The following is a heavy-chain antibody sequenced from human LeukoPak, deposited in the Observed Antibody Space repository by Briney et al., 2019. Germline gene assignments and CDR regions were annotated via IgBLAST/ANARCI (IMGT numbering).Heavy chain of an antibody. Sequence: PGGSLRLSCAASGFTFSSYSMNWVRQAPGKGLEWVSSISSSSSYIYYADSVKGRFTISRDNAKNSLYLQMNSLRAEDTAVYYCARDENFKCSGYVRELDYWGQGTLVTVSS. D-gene: IGHD5-12*01. V-gene: IGHV3-21*01. CDR1: GFTFSSYS. CDR2: ISSSSSYI. CDR3: ARDENFKCSGYVRELDY. J-gene: IGHJ4*02.